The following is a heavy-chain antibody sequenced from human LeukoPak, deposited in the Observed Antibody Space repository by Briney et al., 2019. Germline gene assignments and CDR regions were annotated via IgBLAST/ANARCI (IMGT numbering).Heavy chain of an antibody. Sequence: SETLSLTCTVSGGSISSYYWSWIRQPPGKGLEWIGYIYYSGSTNYNPSLKSRVTISVDTSKNQFSLKLSSVTAADTAVYYCGREGYYYDSSGYFRAFDIWGQGTMVTVSS. CDR1: GGSISSYY. V-gene: IGHV4-59*01. J-gene: IGHJ3*02. CDR3: GREGYYYDSSGYFRAFDI. CDR2: IYYSGST. D-gene: IGHD3-22*01.